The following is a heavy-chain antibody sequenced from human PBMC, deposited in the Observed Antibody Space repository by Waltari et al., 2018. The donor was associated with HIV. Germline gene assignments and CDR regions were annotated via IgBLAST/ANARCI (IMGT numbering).Heavy chain of an antibody. Sequence: QVQLVESGGGVVQPGRSLRLSCAASGFSMSTYGMHWVRQAPGKGLEWVALRGFDGRNEYYSDSVKGRLIISRDNSKSTRYLQMNSLRVEDTAVYFCARDQDYMGRLSYFDLWGRGTLVTVSS. D-gene: IGHD4-4*01. CDR3: ARDQDYMGRLSYFDL. CDR1: GFSMSTYG. J-gene: IGHJ2*01. V-gene: IGHV3-33*01. CDR2: RGFDGRNE.